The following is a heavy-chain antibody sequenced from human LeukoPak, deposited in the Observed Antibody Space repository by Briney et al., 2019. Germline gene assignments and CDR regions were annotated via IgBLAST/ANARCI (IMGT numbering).Heavy chain of an antibody. CDR1: GFTFSDYN. V-gene: IGHV3-11*01. Sequence: GGSLRLSCAASGFTFSDYNMRWIRQAPGKGLEWVSSISRSGSTKYYADSVKGRFTISRDNAKNSLFLQMNSLRAEDTAVYYCARAIDDGSGWDYYYYMDVWGKGTTVTISS. D-gene: IGHD6-19*01. CDR2: ISRSGSTK. J-gene: IGHJ6*03. CDR3: ARAIDDGSGWDYYYYMDV.